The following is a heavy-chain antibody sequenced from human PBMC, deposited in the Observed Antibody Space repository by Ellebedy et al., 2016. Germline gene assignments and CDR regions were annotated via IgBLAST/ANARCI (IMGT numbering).Heavy chain of an antibody. CDR3: ARSQWIQLWIDY. V-gene: IGHV1-69*04. J-gene: IGHJ4*02. CDR1: GGTFSSYA. CDR2: IIPILGIA. D-gene: IGHD5-18*01. Sequence: SVKVSXKASGGTFSSYAISWVRQAPGQGLEWMGRIIPILGIANYAQKFQGRVTITADKSTSTAYMELSSLRSEDTAVYYCARSQWIQLWIDYWGQGTLVTVSS.